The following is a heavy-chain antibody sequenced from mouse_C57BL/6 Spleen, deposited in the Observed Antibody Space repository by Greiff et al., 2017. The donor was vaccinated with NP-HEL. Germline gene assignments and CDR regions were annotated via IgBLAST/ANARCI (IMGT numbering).Heavy chain of an antibody. CDR1: GYTFTSYW. Sequence: QVQLQQPGAELVRPGSSVKLSCKASGYTFTSYWMHWVKQRPIQGLEWIGNINPSDSETHYNQKFKDKATLTEDKSSSTAYMQLSSLTSEDSAVYYCARISYAYGSSPDCWGQGTTLPVSS. CDR2: INPSDSET. V-gene: IGHV1-52*01. J-gene: IGHJ2*01. D-gene: IGHD1-1*01. CDR3: ARISYAYGSSPDC.